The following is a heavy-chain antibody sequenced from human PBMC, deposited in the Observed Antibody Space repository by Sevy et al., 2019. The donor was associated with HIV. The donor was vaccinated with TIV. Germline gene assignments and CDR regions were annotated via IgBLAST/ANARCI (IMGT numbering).Heavy chain of an antibody. V-gene: IGHV1-24*01. J-gene: IGHJ4*02. CDR2: FDPEDGET. CDR3: ATTKDYYDSSGYPFDY. Sequence: ASVKVSCKVSGYTLTELSMHWVRQAPGKGLEWMGSFDPEDGETIYQQKFQGRVTLTEDTSTDTAYMELSSLRSEDTAVYYCATTKDYYDSSGYPFDYWGQGILVTVSS. D-gene: IGHD3-22*01. CDR1: GYTLTELS.